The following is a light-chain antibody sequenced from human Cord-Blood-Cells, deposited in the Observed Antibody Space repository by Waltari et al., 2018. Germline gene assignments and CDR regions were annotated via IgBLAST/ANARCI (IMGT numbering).Light chain of an antibody. CDR1: QSISSW. CDR3: QQYNSYST. V-gene: IGKV1-5*03. Sequence: DIQMTQSPSTLSASVGDRVPITCRASQSISSWLAWYQQKPGKAPKLLIYKASSLERGVPSRFSGSGSGTEFTLTISSLQPDDFATYYCQQYNSYSTFGQGTKVEIK. J-gene: IGKJ1*01. CDR2: KAS.